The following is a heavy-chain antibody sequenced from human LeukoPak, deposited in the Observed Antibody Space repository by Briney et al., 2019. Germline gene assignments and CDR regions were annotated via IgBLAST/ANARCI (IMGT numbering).Heavy chain of an antibody. D-gene: IGHD4-11*01. CDR2: FDPEDGET. V-gene: IGHV1-24*01. CDR3: ATMGMTTVNYYFDY. J-gene: IGHJ4*02. CDR1: GYTFTGYG. Sequence: ASVKVSCKASGYTFTGYGISWVRQAPGQGLEWMGGFDPEDGETIYAQKFQGRVTMTEDTSTDTAYMELSSLRSEDTAVYYCATMGMTTVNYYFDYWGQGTLVTVSS.